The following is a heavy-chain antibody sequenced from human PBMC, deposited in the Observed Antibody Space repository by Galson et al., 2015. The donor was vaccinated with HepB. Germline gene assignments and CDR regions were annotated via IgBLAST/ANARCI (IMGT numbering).Heavy chain of an antibody. Sequence: SLRLSCAVSGFNFQSFVIHWVRQAPGKGLEWLTFISDDGSNKGYADSVKGRFTISRDNSKNTIFLEMNGLTTEDTAIYYCARDPRGSFYGETYFDSWGQGSLVTVSS. V-gene: IGHV3-30-3*01. J-gene: IGHJ4*02. CDR2: ISDDGSNK. CDR1: GFNFQSFV. D-gene: IGHD1-26*01. CDR3: ARDPRGSFYGETYFDS.